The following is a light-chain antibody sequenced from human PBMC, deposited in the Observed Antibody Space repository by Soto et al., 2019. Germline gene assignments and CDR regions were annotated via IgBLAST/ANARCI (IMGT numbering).Light chain of an antibody. CDR3: QQYHRSRDT. CDR2: WAS. J-gene: IGKJ4*01. CDR1: QRVFDAPNEKNY. V-gene: IGKV4-1*01. Sequence: TQTIAILAGSLGERATIHCKSSQRVFDAPNEKNYLAWYQQKPGQPPRLLIYWASYREPGVPDRFSGSGSGTDFTLTNSSLQAEGVSVYYWQQYHRSRDTLGGGTKVDDQ.